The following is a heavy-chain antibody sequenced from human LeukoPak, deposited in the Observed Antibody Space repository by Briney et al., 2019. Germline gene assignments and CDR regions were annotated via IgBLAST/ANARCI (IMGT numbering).Heavy chain of an antibody. D-gene: IGHD2-21*02. CDR1: GFTVSNNS. J-gene: IGHJ4*02. CDR3: ARNCGGDCYYHGDYFDY. CDR2: ILSGGST. Sequence: SGGSLRLSCAASGFTVSNNSMSWVRQAPGKGLEWVSVILSGGSTYYAESVKGRFTLSRDNSKNTLYLQMNSPRAEDTAVYYCARNCGGDCYYHGDYFDYWGQGTLVTVSS. V-gene: IGHV3-66*01.